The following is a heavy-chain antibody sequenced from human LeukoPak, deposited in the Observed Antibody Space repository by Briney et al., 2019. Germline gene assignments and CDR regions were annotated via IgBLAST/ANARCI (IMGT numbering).Heavy chain of an antibody. D-gene: IGHD3-22*01. CDR2: ITSSSSYI. Sequence: GGSLRLSCAASGFTFSSYSMNWVRQAPGKGLEWVSSITSSSSYIYYADSVKGRFTISRDNAKNSLYLQMNSLRAEDTAVYYCARLDSSGYSDFDYWGQGTLVTVSS. V-gene: IGHV3-21*01. CDR3: ARLDSSGYSDFDY. J-gene: IGHJ4*02. CDR1: GFTFSSYS.